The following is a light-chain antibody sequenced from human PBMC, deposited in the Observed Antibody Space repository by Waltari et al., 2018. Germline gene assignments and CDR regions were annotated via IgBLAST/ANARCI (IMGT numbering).Light chain of an antibody. CDR1: RGSIADNY. CDR2: GCN. Sequence: FMLTQPLSVSESPGKTGTISCTRSRGSIADNYVQWYQQRPASSPTIRIYGCNQRPSGVPDRFSGSIGSSSNSASLTISGLKTEDEADYYCQSYDSNNNVVFGGGTKLTVL. CDR3: QSYDSNNNVV. J-gene: IGLJ2*01. V-gene: IGLV6-57*01.